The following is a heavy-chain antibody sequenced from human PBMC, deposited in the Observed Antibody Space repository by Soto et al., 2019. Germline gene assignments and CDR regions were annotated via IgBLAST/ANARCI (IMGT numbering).Heavy chain of an antibody. Sequence: EVQLLESGGGLVQPGGSLRLSCAASGFTFSSYAMSWVHQAPGKGLQWVSGISGSGGSTYYADSVRGRFTISRDNSKNTLYLQMNSLRAEDTALYYCAKGRTDSCYSDFDYWGQRTLVTVSS. CDR1: GFTFSSYA. CDR3: AKGRTDSCYSDFDY. D-gene: IGHD2-15*01. J-gene: IGHJ4*02. V-gene: IGHV3-23*01. CDR2: ISGSGGST.